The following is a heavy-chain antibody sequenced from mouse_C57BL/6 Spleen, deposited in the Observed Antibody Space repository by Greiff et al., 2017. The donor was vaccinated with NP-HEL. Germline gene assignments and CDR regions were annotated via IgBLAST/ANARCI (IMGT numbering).Heavy chain of an antibody. V-gene: IGHV1-80*01. CDR1: GYAFSSYW. Sequence: VQLKESGAELVKPGASVKISCKASGYAFSSYWMNWVKQRPGKGLEWIGQIYPGDGDTNYNGKFKGKATLTADKSSSTAYMQLSSLTSEDSAVYFCARKRASYYSNDYAMDYWGQGTSVTVSS. CDR3: ARKRASYYSNDYAMDY. J-gene: IGHJ4*01. D-gene: IGHD2-5*01. CDR2: IYPGDGDT.